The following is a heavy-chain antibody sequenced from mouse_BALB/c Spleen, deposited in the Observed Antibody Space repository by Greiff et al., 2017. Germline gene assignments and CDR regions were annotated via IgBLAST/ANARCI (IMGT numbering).Heavy chain of an antibody. J-gene: IGHJ4*01. D-gene: IGHD2-14*01. CDR1: GYSITSGYY. CDR3: AREKRYDLYYAMDY. Sequence: EVQLQQSGPGLVKPSQSLSLTCSVTGYSITSGYYWNWIRQFPGNKLEWMGYISYDGSNNYNPSLKNRISITRDTSKNQFFLKLNSVTTEDTATYYCAREKRYDLYYAMDYWGQGTSVTVSS. CDR2: ISYDGSN. V-gene: IGHV3-6*02.